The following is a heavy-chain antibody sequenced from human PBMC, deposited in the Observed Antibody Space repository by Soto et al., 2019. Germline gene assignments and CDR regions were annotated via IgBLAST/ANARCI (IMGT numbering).Heavy chain of an antibody. Sequence: SETLSLTCAVYGGSFSGYYWSWIRQPPGKGLEWIGEINHSGSTNYNPSLKSRVTISVDTSKNQFSLKLSSVTAADTAVYYCARDLSIVATSSLDYWGQGTLVTVS. J-gene: IGHJ4*02. CDR1: GGSFSGYY. D-gene: IGHD5-12*01. CDR3: ARDLSIVATSSLDY. V-gene: IGHV4-34*01. CDR2: INHSGST.